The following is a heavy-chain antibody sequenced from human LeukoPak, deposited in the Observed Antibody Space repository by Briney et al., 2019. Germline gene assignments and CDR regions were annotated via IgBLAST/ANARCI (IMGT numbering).Heavy chain of an antibody. D-gene: IGHD4-23*01. CDR2: INHRGSA. J-gene: IGHJ4*02. V-gene: IGHV4-34*01. CDR3: ARDPTTVVTLPYYFDF. CDR1: GGSFTGYH. Sequence: SSETLSLTCAVYGGSFTGYHWNWIRPTPRRGLEWVGEINHRGSAHYNPSLESRVTISVDTSKNQFSLKLRSVTAADTGVYYCARDPTTVVTLPYYFDFWGQGTQVTVSS.